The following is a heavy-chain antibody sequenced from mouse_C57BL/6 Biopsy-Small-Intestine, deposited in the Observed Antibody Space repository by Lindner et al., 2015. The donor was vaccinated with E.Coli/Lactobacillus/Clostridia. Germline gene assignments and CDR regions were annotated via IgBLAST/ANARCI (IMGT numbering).Heavy chain of an antibody. D-gene: IGHD2-1*01. Sequence: QLQESGPELVKPGASVKISCKASGYSFTDYNMNWVKQSNGKSPEWIGVITPNYGTTSYNQNFKGKATLTVDQSSSTAYMQLNSLTSEDSAVYYCARNGNYFDYWGQGTTLTVSS. CDR3: ARNGNYFDY. V-gene: IGHV1-39*01. CDR1: GYSFTDYN. J-gene: IGHJ2*01. CDR2: ITPNYGTT.